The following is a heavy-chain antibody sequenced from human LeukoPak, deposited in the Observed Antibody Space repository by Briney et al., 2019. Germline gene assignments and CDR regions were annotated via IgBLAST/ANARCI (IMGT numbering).Heavy chain of an antibody. J-gene: IGHJ4*02. CDR2: INHSGST. CDR1: GLSFSDYY. D-gene: IGHD5-18*01. V-gene: IGHV4-34*01. Sequence: PSETLSLTCGVYGLSFSDYYWSWIRQPPGKGLEWIGEINHSGSTNYNPSLKSRVIISVDTSKNQFSLNLSSVIAADTAVYYCAKDWAYTAMDYFDYWGQGTLVTVSS. CDR3: AKDWAYTAMDYFDY.